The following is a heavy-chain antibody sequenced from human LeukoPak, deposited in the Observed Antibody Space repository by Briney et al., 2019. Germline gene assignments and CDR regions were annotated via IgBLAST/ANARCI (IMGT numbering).Heavy chain of an antibody. V-gene: IGHV3-21*01. D-gene: IGHD6-13*01. CDR1: GFTFSSYS. J-gene: IGHJ4*02. Sequence: GGSLRLSCAASGFTFSSYSMNWVRQAPGKGLEWVSSISSSSSSIYYADSVKGRFTISRDNAKNSLYLQMTSLRAEETAVYYCARDRGQRLVLRYFDYWGQGTLVTVSS. CDR2: ISSSSSSI. CDR3: ARDRGQRLVLRYFDY.